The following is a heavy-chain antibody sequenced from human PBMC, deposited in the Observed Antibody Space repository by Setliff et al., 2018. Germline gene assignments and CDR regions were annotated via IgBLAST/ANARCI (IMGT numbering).Heavy chain of an antibody. J-gene: IGHJ4*02. V-gene: IGHV3-48*01. CDR3: ARDRGSGSYFLRYFDY. D-gene: IGHD1-26*01. Sequence: PGGSLRLSCAASGFALSTYRMNWVRQAPGKGLEWVSYISSSSSTIYYADSVKGRFTISRDNAKNSLYLQMNSLRAEDTAVYYCARDRGSGSYFLRYFDYWGQGTLVTVSS. CDR2: ISSSSSTI. CDR1: GFALSTYR.